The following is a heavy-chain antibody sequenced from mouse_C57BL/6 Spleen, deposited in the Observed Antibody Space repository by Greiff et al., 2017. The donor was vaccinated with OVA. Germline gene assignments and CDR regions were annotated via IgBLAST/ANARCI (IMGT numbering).Heavy chain of an antibody. D-gene: IGHD2-1*01. J-gene: IGHJ3*01. V-gene: IGHV1-18*01. Sequence: EVQLQQSGPELVKPGASVKIPCKASGYTFTDYNMDWVKQSHGKSLEWIGDINPNNGGTIYNQKFKGKATLTVDKSSSTAYMELRSLTSEDTAVYYCAAAPYGNYFAWFAYWGQGTLVTVSA. CDR2: INPNNGGT. CDR3: AAAPYGNYFAWFAY. CDR1: GYTFTDYN.